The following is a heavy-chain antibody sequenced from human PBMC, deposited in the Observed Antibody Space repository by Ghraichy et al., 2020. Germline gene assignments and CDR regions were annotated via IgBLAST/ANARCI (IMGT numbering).Heavy chain of an antibody. CDR1: GGSITGTVYY. J-gene: IGHJ6*02. Sequence: ESLNISCTVSGGSITGTVYYWGWVRQPPGKGLEWIGAIHYRGSTQYNPSLKSRVTISADTSKNQFSLKLNSVTAADTAVYYCARVRYGSGNYYFYYYGMDVWGQGSTVTVSS. CDR2: IHYRGST. D-gene: IGHD3-10*01. CDR3: ARVRYGSGNYYFYYYGMDV. V-gene: IGHV4-39*01.